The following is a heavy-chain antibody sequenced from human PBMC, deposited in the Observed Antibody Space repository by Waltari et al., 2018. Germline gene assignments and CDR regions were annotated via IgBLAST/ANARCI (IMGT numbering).Heavy chain of an antibody. CDR2: IYPGDSDT. D-gene: IGHD5-12*01. Sequence: QVQLQESGPGLVKPSQTLSLTCTVSGGSISSGGYYWSWIRQHPGKGLEWMGIIYPGDSDTRYSPSFQGQVTISADKSISTAYLQWSSLKASDTAMYYCARLDSGYDPFDYWGQGTLVTVSS. CDR1: GGSISSGGYY. J-gene: IGHJ4*02. V-gene: IGHV4-31*01. CDR3: ARLDSGYDPFDY.